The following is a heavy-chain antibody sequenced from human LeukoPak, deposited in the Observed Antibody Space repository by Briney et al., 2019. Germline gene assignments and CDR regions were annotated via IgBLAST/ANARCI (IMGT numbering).Heavy chain of an antibody. CDR1: GFTFSSYS. CDR2: ISSSSSYI. J-gene: IGHJ3*02. CDR3: ARDPEREQWLARAFDI. V-gene: IGHV3-21*01. Sequence: PGGSLRLSCAASGFTFSSYSMNWVRQAPGKGLESVSSISSSSSYIYYADSVKGRFTISRDNAKNSLYLQKNSLRAEDTAVYYCARDPEREQWLARAFDIWGQGTMVTVSS. D-gene: IGHD6-19*01.